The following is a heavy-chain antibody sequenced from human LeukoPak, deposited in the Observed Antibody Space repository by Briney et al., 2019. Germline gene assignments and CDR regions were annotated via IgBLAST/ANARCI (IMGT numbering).Heavy chain of an antibody. CDR1: GFTFSSYA. J-gene: IGHJ4*02. CDR2: ISGSGGST. D-gene: IGHD3-16*02. V-gene: IGHV3-23*01. Sequence: GGSLRLSCAASGFTFSSYAMSWVRQAPGKGLEWVSAISGSGGSTYYADSVKGRFTISRDNSKNTLYLQMNSLRAGDTAVYYCARVPYDYVWGSYRPSYYFDYWGQGTLVTVSS. CDR3: ARVPYDYVWGSYRPSYYFDY.